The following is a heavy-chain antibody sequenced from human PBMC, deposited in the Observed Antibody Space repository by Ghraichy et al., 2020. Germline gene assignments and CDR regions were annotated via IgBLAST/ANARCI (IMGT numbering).Heavy chain of an antibody. CDR3: ARSLGYCSSTGCPFGY. Sequence: SETLSLTCAVSGGSISSSNWWSWVRQPPGKGLEWIGEIYHSGSTNYNPSLKSRVTISVDKSKNQFSLKLSSVTAADTAVYYCARSLGYCSSTGCPFGYWGQGTLVTVSS. D-gene: IGHD2-2*01. CDR2: IYHSGST. V-gene: IGHV4-4*02. CDR1: GGSISSSNW. J-gene: IGHJ4*02.